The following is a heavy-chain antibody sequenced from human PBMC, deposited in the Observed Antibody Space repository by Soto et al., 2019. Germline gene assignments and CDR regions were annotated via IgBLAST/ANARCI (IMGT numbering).Heavy chain of an antibody. D-gene: IGHD6-25*01. CDR1: GFTPGEYA. V-gene: IGHV3-49*04. J-gene: IGHJ4*02. CDR3: ARIGSEAAMRWFFDY. CDR2: IRSRPAGGTP. Sequence: GGSLRLSCTTSGFTPGEYALTWVRQAPARGLEWVAFIRSRPAGGTPEYAASVKGRFTMSRDDSKSVAYLQMNSLKTDDTGMYYCARIGSEAAMRWFFDYWGQGTPVTVSS.